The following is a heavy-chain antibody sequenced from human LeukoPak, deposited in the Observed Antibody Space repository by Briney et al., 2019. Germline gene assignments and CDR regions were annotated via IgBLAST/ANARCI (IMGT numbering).Heavy chain of an antibody. CDR1: GFTFSSSG. D-gene: IGHD3-3*01. CDR2: IRYAGSNK. V-gene: IGHV3-30*02. CDR3: AKDRGAGSALGFLFDY. J-gene: IGHJ4*02. Sequence: GGSLRLSCAASGFTFSSSGMHWVRQAPGKGLEWVAFIRYAGSNKYYADSVKGRFTISRDNSKNTLYLQMNSLRAEDTAVYYCAKDRGAGSALGFLFDYWGQGTLVTVSS.